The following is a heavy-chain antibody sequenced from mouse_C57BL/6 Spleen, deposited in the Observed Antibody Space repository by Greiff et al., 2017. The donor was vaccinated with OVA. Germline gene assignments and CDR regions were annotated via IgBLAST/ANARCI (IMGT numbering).Heavy chain of an antibody. CDR2: IYPGDGDT. CDR3: ARSDGYYGYFDV. J-gene: IGHJ1*03. Sequence: VQLQQSGPELVKPGASVKLSCKASGYAFSSSWMNWVKQRPGKGIEWIGRIYPGDGDTNYNGKFKGKATLTADKSSSTAYMQLSSLTSEDSAVYFCARSDGYYGYFDVWGTGTTVTVSS. D-gene: IGHD2-3*01. V-gene: IGHV1-82*01. CDR1: GYAFSSSW.